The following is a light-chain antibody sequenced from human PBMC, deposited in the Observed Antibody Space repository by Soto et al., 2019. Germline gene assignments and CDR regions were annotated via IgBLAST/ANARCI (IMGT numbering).Light chain of an antibody. CDR3: QQYNSHSGT. CDR2: KAS. V-gene: IGKV1-5*03. CDR1: QSISSW. Sequence: DIQMTQSPSTLSASVGDRVTITCRASQSISSWLAWYQQKPGKVPKVLIYKASSLESGVPSRFSGSGSGTEFTLTISSRQPDEFATYYCQQYNSHSGTFGQGTKVEIK. J-gene: IGKJ1*01.